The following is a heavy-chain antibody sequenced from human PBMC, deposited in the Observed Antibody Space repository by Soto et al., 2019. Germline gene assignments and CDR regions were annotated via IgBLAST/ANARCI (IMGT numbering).Heavy chain of an antibody. CDR3: ASGIVLVPAAMTYYCYGMDV. CDR2: IYYSGST. J-gene: IGHJ6*02. Sequence: QVQLQESGPGLVKPSQTLSLTCTVSGGSISSGDYYWSWIRQPPGKGLEWIGYIYYSGSTYYNPSLKSRVTISVDTSKNQFSLKLSSVTAADTAVYYCASGIVLVPAAMTYYCYGMDVWGQGTTVTVSS. D-gene: IGHD2-2*01. V-gene: IGHV4-30-4*01. CDR1: GGSISSGDYY.